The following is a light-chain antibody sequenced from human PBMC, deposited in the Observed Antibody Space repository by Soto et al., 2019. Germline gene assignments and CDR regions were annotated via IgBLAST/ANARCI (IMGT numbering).Light chain of an antibody. V-gene: IGKV3-11*01. CDR2: DAS. CDR3: QQRYSLYT. J-gene: IGKJ2*01. Sequence: EIVLKQSPATLSLSPGERATLSCRASQRVYNALAWYQQKPGQAPRLLIYDASNRATGIPARFSGSGSGTDFSLSISSLEPEDFAVYYCQQRYSLYTFGQGTKLEI. CDR1: QRVYNA.